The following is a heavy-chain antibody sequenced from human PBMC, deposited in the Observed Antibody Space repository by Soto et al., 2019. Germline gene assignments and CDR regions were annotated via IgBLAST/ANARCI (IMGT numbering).Heavy chain of an antibody. D-gene: IGHD6-13*01. CDR2: ISSSGSTI. CDR3: ARDSGSSTWYYFDY. J-gene: IGHJ4*02. V-gene: IGHV3-48*02. CDR1: GFTFSSYW. Sequence: GGSLRLSCEAYGFTFSSYWMGWVRQAPGKGLEWLSYISSSGSTIYYADSLKGRFTISRDNAKNSLYLQMNSLRDEDTAVYYCARDSGSSTWYYFDYWGQGTLVTVSS.